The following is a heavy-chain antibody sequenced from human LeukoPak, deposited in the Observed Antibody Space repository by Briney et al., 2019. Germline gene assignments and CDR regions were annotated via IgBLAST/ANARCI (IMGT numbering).Heavy chain of an antibody. Sequence: SETLSLTCAVYGGSFSGYYWGWVRQPPGKGLEWIGEINHSGSTNYNPSLKSRVTISVDTSKNQFSLKLSSVTAADTAVYFCARPDSSGYYRPKYFQHWGQGTLVTVSS. V-gene: IGHV4-34*01. CDR3: ARPDSSGYYRPKYFQH. J-gene: IGHJ1*01. CDR1: GGSFSGYY. CDR2: INHSGST. D-gene: IGHD3-22*01.